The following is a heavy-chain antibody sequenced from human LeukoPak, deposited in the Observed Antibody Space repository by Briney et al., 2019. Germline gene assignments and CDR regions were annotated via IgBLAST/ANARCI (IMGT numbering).Heavy chain of an antibody. CDR1: GFTFSSYS. CDR2: ISSSSSSYI. D-gene: IGHD6-19*01. V-gene: IGHV3-21*01. CDR3: ARIGRAVAGQNWFDP. Sequence: GGSLRLSCAASGFTFSSYSMNWVRQAPGKGLEWVSSISSSSSSYIYYADSVKGRFTISRDNAKNSLYLQMNSLRAEDTAVYYCARIGRAVAGQNWFDPWGQGTLVTVSS. J-gene: IGHJ5*02.